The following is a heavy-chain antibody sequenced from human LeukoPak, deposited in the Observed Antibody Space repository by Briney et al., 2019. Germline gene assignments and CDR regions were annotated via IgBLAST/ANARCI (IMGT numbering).Heavy chain of an antibody. CDR2: IYTSGST. D-gene: IGHD6-13*01. Sequence: SETLCLTCTVSGGSISSGSYYWSWIRQPAGKGLEWIGRIYTSGSTNYNPSLKSRVTISVDTSKNQFSLKLSSVTAADTAVYYCASSSSWLLDYWGQGTLVTVSS. CDR1: GGSISSGSYY. V-gene: IGHV4-61*02. CDR3: ASSSSWLLDY. J-gene: IGHJ4*02.